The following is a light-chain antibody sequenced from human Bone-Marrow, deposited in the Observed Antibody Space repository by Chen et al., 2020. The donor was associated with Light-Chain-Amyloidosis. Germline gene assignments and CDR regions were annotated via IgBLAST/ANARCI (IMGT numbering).Light chain of an antibody. CDR1: SSDVGSYDF. V-gene: IGLV2-23*02. CDR3: CSYAGSPLYV. Sequence: QSALTQPASVSGSPGQSITISCTGTSSDVGSYDFVSWYQQHAGKAPKLMIYEVTKRPSGVSNRFSGSKSGNTASLTISGLRAEDEADYYCCSYAGSPLYVFGTGTKVSVL. J-gene: IGLJ1*01. CDR2: EVT.